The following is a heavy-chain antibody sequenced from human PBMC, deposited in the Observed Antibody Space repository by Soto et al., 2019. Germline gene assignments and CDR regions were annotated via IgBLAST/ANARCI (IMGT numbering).Heavy chain of an antibody. V-gene: IGHV3-30*03. J-gene: IGHJ5*02. CDR3: ARDLYSSGWYNYFDP. D-gene: IGHD6-19*01. CDR2: ISYDGSAT. Sequence: QVQLAESGGGVVQPGGSLRLSCAASGFTLNNYGIHWVRQAPGKGLEWVTMISYDGSATYYADSVKGRFTFSRDNSKDTVYLQMNTLRVEDTAMYYCARDLYSSGWYNYFDPWGQGTLVTVSS. CDR1: GFTLNNYG.